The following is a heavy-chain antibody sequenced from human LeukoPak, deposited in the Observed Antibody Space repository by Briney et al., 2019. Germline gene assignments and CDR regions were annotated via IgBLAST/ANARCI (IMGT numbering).Heavy chain of an antibody. CDR2: IYHSGST. V-gene: IGHV4-39*07. Sequence: SETLSLTCTVSGGSISSSSYYWGWIRQPPGKGLEWIGSIYHSGSTYYNPSLKSRVTISVDTSKNQFSLKRSSVTAADTAVYYCARLTYSGPHYFDYWSQGTLVTVSS. J-gene: IGHJ4*02. CDR3: ARLTYSGPHYFDY. CDR1: GGSISSSSYY. D-gene: IGHD4-11*01.